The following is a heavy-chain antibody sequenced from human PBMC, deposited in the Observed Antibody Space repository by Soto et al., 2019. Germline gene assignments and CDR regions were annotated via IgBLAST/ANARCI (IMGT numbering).Heavy chain of an antibody. D-gene: IGHD5-12*01. CDR3: AREDSYDFGFDY. J-gene: IGHJ4*02. CDR1: GGSISSYY. V-gene: IGHV4-59*01. CDR2: IYYSGST. Sequence: SETLSLTCTVSGGSISSYYWSWIRQPPGKGLEWIGYIYYSGSTNYNPSLKSRVTISVDTSKNQFSLKLSSVTAADTAVYYCAREDSYDFGFDYWGQGTLVTVSS.